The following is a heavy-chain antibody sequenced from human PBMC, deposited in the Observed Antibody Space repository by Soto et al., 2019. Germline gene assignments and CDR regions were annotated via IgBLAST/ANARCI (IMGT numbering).Heavy chain of an antibody. V-gene: IGHV1-69*02. D-gene: IGHD3-10*01. J-gene: IGHJ4*02. Sequence: QVQLVQSGAEVKRPGSSVKVSCKASGDTFNFYSINWVRQAPGVGLEWMGRVNPIVSMSNYAQKFQGRVKMTADKSTSTAYSELSSLRSEDTAIYYCASSYGSGYRAFDYWGQGALVTVSS. CDR1: GDTFNFYS. CDR3: ASSYGSGYRAFDY. CDR2: VNPIVSMS.